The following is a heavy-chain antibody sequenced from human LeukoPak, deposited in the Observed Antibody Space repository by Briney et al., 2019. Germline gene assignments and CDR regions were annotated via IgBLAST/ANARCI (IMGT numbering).Heavy chain of an antibody. CDR2: ISYDGSNK. CDR3: ARSFNLHPFDY. V-gene: IGHV3-30-3*01. Sequence: GGSLRLSCAASGFTFSSYAMHWVRQAPGKGLEWVAVISYDGSNKYYADSVKGRFTISRDNSQNTLYLQMNSLRAEDTAVYYCARSFNLHPFDYWGQGTLVAVSS. D-gene: IGHD1-14*01. CDR1: GFTFSSYA. J-gene: IGHJ4*02.